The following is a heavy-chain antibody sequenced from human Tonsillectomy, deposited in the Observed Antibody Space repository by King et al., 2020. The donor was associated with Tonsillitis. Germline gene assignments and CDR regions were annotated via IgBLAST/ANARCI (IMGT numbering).Heavy chain of an antibody. J-gene: IGHJ4*02. CDR2: IIPIVGIA. Sequence: QLVQSGAEVKKPGSSVKVSCKDSGGTFSGYSISWVRQAPGQGLEWMGRIIPIVGIANYAQKFQGRLTINADKSTGTAYMELSSLRSEDTAVYYCAREDDSSGYYHASYWGQGTLVTVSS. V-gene: IGHV1-69*04. CDR1: GGTFSGYS. D-gene: IGHD3-22*01. CDR3: AREDDSSGYYHASY.